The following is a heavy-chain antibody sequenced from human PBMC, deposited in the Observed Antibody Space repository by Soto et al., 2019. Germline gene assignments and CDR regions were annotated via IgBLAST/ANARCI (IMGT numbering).Heavy chain of an antibody. CDR3: SKYAQEGSSSDACYCYYYGMDV. V-gene: IGHV1-2*04. CDR1: GYTFTGYY. Sequence: ASVKVSCKASGYTFTGYYMHWVRQAPGQGLEWMGWINPNSGGTNYAQKFQGWVTMTRDTSISTAYMELSRLRSDDTAVYYCSKYAQEGSSSDACYCYYYGMDVWGKGTTVTVSS. J-gene: IGHJ6*04. D-gene: IGHD6-19*01. CDR2: INPNSGGT.